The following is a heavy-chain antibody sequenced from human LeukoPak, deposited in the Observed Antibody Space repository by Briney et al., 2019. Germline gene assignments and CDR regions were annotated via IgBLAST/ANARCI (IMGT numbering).Heavy chain of an antibody. CDR3: ARGGDGYNSDLDY. J-gene: IGHJ4*02. V-gene: IGHV3-53*01. CDR2: IDSGGST. CDR1: GFTVSSNY. D-gene: IGHD5-24*01. Sequence: GGSLRLSCAAAGFTVSSNYMSWVRQAPGKGLEWVSVIDSGGSTYYADSVKGRFTISRDNSKNTLYLQMNSLRAEDTAMYYCARGGDGYNSDLDYWGQGTLVTVSS.